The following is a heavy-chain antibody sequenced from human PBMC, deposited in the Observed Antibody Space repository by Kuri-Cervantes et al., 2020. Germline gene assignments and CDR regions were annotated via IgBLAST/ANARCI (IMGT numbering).Heavy chain of an antibody. CDR1: GYTFTSYD. V-gene: IGHV1-3*01. CDR3: ARDHLAEYYDILTGSMTASFTASPEDAFDI. J-gene: IGHJ3*02. CDR2: INAGNGNT. Sequence: ASVQDSCKASGYTFTSYDMKWLRQAPGQRLEWRGWINAGNGNTKYSPKFQGRVTITRDTSASTANMELRSLRSDDTAVYYCARDHLAEYYDILTGSMTASFTASPEDAFDIWGQGTMVTVSS. D-gene: IGHD3-9*01.